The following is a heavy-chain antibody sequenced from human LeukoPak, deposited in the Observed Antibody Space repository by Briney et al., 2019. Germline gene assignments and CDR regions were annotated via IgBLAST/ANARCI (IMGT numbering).Heavy chain of an antibody. Sequence: GGSLRLSCASSGFTFRRYSMSWVRQAPGKGLEWVSAISGSGGSTYYADSVKGRFTISRDNSKNTLYLQMNSLRAEDTAVYYFAKAGYSGYGLGYWGQGTLVTVSS. CDR3: AKAGYSGYGLGY. D-gene: IGHD5-12*01. V-gene: IGHV3-23*01. J-gene: IGHJ4*02. CDR1: GFTFRRYS. CDR2: ISGSGGST.